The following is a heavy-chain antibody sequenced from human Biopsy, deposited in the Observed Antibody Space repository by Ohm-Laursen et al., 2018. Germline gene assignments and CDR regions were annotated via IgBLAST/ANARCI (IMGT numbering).Heavy chain of an antibody. CDR2: IYTSGIT. J-gene: IGHJ5*02. D-gene: IGHD1-14*01. Sequence: GTLSLTCTVSGGSLSSYSWSWIRQPAGKGLEWIGQIYTSGITNYNPSHKSRVTMSVDTSKNKFSLRVSSVTAADTAVYYCARDRDRRGWFDPWGQGTLVTVSS. CDR3: ARDRDRRGWFDP. V-gene: IGHV4-4*07. CDR1: GGSLSSYS.